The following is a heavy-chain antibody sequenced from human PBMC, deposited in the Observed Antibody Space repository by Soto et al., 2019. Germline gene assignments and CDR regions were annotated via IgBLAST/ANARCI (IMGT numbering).Heavy chain of an antibody. CDR1: GGSISSSSYY. D-gene: IGHD6-13*01. Sequence: QLQLQESGPGLVKPSETLSFTCTVSGGSISSSSYYWGWIRQPPGKGLEWIGSIYYSGNTYYNPSLKSRVTISVDSSKKQFSLKLSSVTAADTAVYSCERHAAHSSSFTDYWGQCLLVTVS. CDR2: IYYSGNT. J-gene: IGHJ4*02. V-gene: IGHV4-39*01. CDR3: ERHAAHSSSFTDY.